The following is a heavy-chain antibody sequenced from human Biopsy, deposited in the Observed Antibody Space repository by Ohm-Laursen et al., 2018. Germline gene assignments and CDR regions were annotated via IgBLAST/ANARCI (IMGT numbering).Heavy chain of an antibody. D-gene: IGHD4/OR15-4a*01. Sequence: GTLSLTCAVDGGSFSGYDWTWIRQPPGKGLEWVGEFSHTGTTIYNPSLKSRLTISVDKSKNHFSLWLPSVTAADTATYFCARGPYGDNAGAFDVWGQGTVVTVSS. CDR2: FSHTGTT. V-gene: IGHV4-34*01. J-gene: IGHJ3*01. CDR3: ARGPYGDNAGAFDV. CDR1: GGSFSGYD.